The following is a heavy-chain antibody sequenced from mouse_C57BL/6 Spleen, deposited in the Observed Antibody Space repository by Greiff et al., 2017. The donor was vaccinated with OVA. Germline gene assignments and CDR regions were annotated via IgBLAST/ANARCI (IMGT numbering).Heavy chain of an antibody. J-gene: IGHJ3*01. CDR2: IYPGDGDT. Sequence: VQLQQSGPELVKPGASVKISCKASGYAFSSSWMNWVKQRPGKGLEWIGRIYPGDGDTNYNGKFKGKATLTADKYYSTAYMQLSSLTSEDTAVYFCARDLGWFAYWGQGTLVTVSA. CDR1: GYAFSSSW. V-gene: IGHV1-82*01. CDR3: ARDLGWFAY.